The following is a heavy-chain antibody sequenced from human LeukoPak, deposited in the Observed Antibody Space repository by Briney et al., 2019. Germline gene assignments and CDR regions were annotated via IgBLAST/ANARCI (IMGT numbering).Heavy chain of an antibody. CDR2: INPSGGST. V-gene: IGHV1-46*01. D-gene: IGHD3-16*01. CDR3: ARVAMITFGGGFDY. CDR1: GYTFTSYY. Sequence: AGGSLRLSCAASGYTFTSYYMHWVRQAPGQGLEWMGIINPSGGSTSYAQKFQGRVTMTRDTSTSTVYMELSSLRSEDTAVYYCARVAMITFGGGFDYWGQGTLVTVSS. J-gene: IGHJ4*02.